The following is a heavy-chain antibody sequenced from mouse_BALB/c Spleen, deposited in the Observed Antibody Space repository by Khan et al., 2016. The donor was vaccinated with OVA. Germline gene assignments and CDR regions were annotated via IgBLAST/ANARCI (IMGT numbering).Heavy chain of an antibody. CDR2: ISYSGST. Sequence: EVQLQESGPGLVKPSQSLSLTCTVTGYSITTNYAWDWIRQFPGNKLEWMGYISYSGSTSYNPSLKSRISITRDTSRNQFFLQLIYVTTDDTTTYYCAKKNYYGYALDYWGQGTSVTVSA. J-gene: IGHJ4*01. CDR1: GYSITTNYA. D-gene: IGHD1-1*01. V-gene: IGHV3-2*02. CDR3: AKKNYYGYALDY.